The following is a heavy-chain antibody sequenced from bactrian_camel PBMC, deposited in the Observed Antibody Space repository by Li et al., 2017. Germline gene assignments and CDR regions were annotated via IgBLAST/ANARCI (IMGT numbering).Heavy chain of an antibody. J-gene: IGHJ4*01. CDR3: AANRRSGYDKLDVRAYAF. D-gene: IGHD3*01. CDR1: GDTYS. V-gene: IGHV3S44*01. Sequence: VQLVESGGGSVQAGGSLNLSCVASGDTYSMAWFRQAPEKAREGIATIDAGGTTTYTESVKGRSTISKDKSKNTLHLSMNSLKAEDTGIYYCAANRRSGYDKLDVRAYAFWGQGTQVTVS. CDR2: IDAGGTT.